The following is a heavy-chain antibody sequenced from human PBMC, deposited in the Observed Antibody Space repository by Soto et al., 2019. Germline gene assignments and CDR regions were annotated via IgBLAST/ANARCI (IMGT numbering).Heavy chain of an antibody. V-gene: IGHV3-23*01. J-gene: IGHJ4*02. Sequence: GGSLRLSCAASGFTFSSYAMSWVRQAPGKGLEWVSAISGSGGSTYYADSVKGRFTISRDNSKNTLYLQMNSLRAEDTAIYHCAGPDGVDHINFAYWGQGTLVTVS. CDR1: GFTFSSYA. CDR3: AGPDGVDHINFAY. D-gene: IGHD3-10*01. CDR2: ISGSGGST.